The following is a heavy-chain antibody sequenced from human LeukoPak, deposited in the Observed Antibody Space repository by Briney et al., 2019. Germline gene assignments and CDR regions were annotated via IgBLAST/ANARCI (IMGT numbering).Heavy chain of an antibody. CDR3: ARVGTDFDY. D-gene: IGHD2-8*02. V-gene: IGHV4-59*08. CDR1: GGSISSYY. CDR2: IYYSGST. J-gene: IGHJ4*02. Sequence: SETLSLTCTVSGGSISSYYWSWIRQAPGKGLEWIGHIYYSGSTNYNPSLASRVTISVDTSKNQFSLKLSSVTATDTALYYCARVGTDFDYWGQGTLVTVSS.